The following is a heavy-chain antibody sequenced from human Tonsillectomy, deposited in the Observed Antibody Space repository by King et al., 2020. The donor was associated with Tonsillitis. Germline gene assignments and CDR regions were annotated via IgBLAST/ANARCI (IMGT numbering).Heavy chain of an antibody. D-gene: IGHD3-16*01. CDR3: AREKEERGKGEEGGGREG. CDR1: VFTFRSYA. J-gene: IGHJ6*03. V-gene: IGHV3-30-3*01. CDR2: ISYDGSNK. Sequence: VPLVSSCCVVVPPGRSLRLSCAASVFTFRSYALHWVRQAPGKGLEWVAVISYDGSNKYYADSVQGLFTLSRDTSKNQLSLQMNSLRAEDTAGEEGAREKEERGKGEEGGGREGGGKGTTGT.